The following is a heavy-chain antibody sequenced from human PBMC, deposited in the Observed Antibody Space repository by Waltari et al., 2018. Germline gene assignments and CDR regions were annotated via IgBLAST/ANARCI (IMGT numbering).Heavy chain of an antibody. Sequence: QQESGPSLVKPSETLSLTCTVSYWSISRRSYYWGWIRLAPGQGLEWIGHIYYSGSSYHNPSLKSRITMSVDSSKNQFSLTLSSVTAADTAVYYCARVLIRTSGLNFDSWGQGSLVTVSS. V-gene: IGHV4-39*07. CDR2: IYYSGSS. CDR1: YWSISRRSYY. D-gene: IGHD3-16*01. CDR3: ARVLIRTSGLNFDS. J-gene: IGHJ4*02.